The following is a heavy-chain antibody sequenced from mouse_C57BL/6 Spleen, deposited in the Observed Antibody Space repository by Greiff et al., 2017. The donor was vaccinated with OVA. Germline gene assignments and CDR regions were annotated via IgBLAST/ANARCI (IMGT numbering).Heavy chain of an antibody. CDR2: IYPGDGDT. D-gene: IGHD3-1*01. V-gene: IGHV1-82*01. CDR3: ARRELGDYFDY. Sequence: VQLQQSGPELVKPGASVKISCKASGYAFSSSWMNWVKQRPGKGLEWIGRIYPGDGDTNYNGKFKGKATLTADKSSSTAYMQLSSLTSEDSAVYFCARRELGDYFDYRGQGTTLTVSS. CDR1: GYAFSSSW. J-gene: IGHJ2*01.